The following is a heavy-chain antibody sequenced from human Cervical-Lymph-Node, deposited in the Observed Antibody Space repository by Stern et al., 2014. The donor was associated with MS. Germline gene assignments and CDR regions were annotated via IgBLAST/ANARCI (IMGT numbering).Heavy chain of an antibody. V-gene: IGHV3-30*18. Sequence: VQLVESGGGVVQPGRSLRLSCAASGFTFSVYGMHWVSQAPGKGLEWVALISYDGSNKSYADSVKGRFTISRDNSKDTLYLQMNSLRSEDTAVYYCTKRESDFWSGGFDPWGQGTLVTVSS. CDR3: TKRESDFWSGGFDP. D-gene: IGHD3-3*01. J-gene: IGHJ5*02. CDR2: ISYDGSNK. CDR1: GFTFSVYG.